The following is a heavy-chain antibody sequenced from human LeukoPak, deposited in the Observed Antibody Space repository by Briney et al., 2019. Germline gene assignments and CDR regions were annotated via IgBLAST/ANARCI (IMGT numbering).Heavy chain of an antibody. CDR1: GFTFSSYV. CDR3: AKGIRRYTEASSWSCFDY. Sequence: GGSMRLSCAASGFTFSSYVMSWVRQPPGKGLEWVSAISESGDTTYYAESVKGRFTVSGENSHSTLYLQMNSLSAEDTAVYYCAKGIRRYTEASSWSCFDYWGQGTLVTVSS. CDR2: ISESGDTT. J-gene: IGHJ4*02. D-gene: IGHD6-13*01. V-gene: IGHV3-23*01.